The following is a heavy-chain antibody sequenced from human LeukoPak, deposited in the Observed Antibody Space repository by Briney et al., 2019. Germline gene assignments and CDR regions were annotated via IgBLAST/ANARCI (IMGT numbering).Heavy chain of an antibody. CDR3: ARDSGEGDYYDSSGSFDY. D-gene: IGHD3-22*01. V-gene: IGHV1-18*01. J-gene: IGHJ4*02. CDR1: GYTFTSYG. CDR2: ISAYNGNT. Sequence: ASAKVSCKASGYTFTSYGISWVRQAPGQGLEWMGWISAYNGNTNYAQKLQGRVTMTTDTSTSTAYMELRSLRSDDTAVYYCARDSGEGDYYDSSGSFDYWGQGTLVTVSS.